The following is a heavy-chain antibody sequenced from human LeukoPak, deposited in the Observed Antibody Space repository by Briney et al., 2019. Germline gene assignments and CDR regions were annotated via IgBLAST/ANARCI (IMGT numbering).Heavy chain of an antibody. V-gene: IGHV4-39*07. CDR2: VYYSGST. D-gene: IGHD2-21*02. J-gene: IGHJ1*01. Sequence: SETLSLTCIVSGDSISSSSYYWGWIRQPPGKGLEWIGSVYYSGSTYYNPSLKRRVTISVDTSKNQFSLKLSSVTAADTAVYYCARLGPWRRSIVVVTVTPSPVYFQHWGRGTLVTVSS. CDR3: ARLGPWRRSIVVVTVTPSPVYFQH. CDR1: GDSISSSSYY.